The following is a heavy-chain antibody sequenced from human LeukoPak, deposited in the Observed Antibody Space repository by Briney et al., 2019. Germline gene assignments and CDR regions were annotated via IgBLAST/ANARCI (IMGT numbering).Heavy chain of an antibody. Sequence: ASVKVSCKVSGYTLTELSMHWVRQAPGKGLEWMGGFDPEDGETIYAQKFQGRVTMTEDTSTDTAYTELSSLRSEDTAVYYCATGALVREVMGVEPSNWFDPWGQGTLVTVSS. D-gene: IGHD3-10*01. CDR2: FDPEDGET. V-gene: IGHV1-24*01. CDR1: GYTLTELS. J-gene: IGHJ5*02. CDR3: ATGALVREVMGVEPSNWFDP.